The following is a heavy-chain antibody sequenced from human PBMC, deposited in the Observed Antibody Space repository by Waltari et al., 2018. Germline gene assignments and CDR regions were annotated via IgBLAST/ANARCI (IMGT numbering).Heavy chain of an antibody. J-gene: IGHJ3*02. V-gene: IGHV4-34*01. CDR2: INHSGST. CDR1: GGSFSGYF. D-gene: IGHD3-10*01. CDR3: ARSRRITMVRVDAFDI. Sequence: QVQLQQWGAGLLMPSETLSRTCTVYGGSFSGYFWSWIRLPPGKGLEWIGEINHSGSTNYNPTLKSRVTISVDTSKNQFSLKLSSVTAADTAVYYCARSRRITMVRVDAFDIWGQGTMVTVSS.